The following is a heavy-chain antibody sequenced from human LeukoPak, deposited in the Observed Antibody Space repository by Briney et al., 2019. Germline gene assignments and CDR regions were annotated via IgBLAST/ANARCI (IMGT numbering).Heavy chain of an antibody. CDR3: ARDLNWGNDAFDI. CDR2: IIPIFGTA. Sequence: SVKVSCKASGGTLSSYAISWVRQAPGQGLEWMGGIIPIFGTANYAQKFQGRVTITADESTSTAYMELSSLRSEDTAVYYCARDLNWGNDAFDIWGQGTMVTVSS. J-gene: IGHJ3*02. CDR1: GGTLSSYA. D-gene: IGHD7-27*01. V-gene: IGHV1-69*13.